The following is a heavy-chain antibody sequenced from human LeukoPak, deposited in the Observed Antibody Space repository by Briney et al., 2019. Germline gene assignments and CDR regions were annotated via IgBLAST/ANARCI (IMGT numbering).Heavy chain of an antibody. Sequence: PSETPSLTCTVSGGSISSYYWSWIRQPPGKGLEWIGYIYYSGSTNYNPSLKSRVTISVDTSKNQFSLKLSSVTAADTAVYYCASSSSIVVVPAAMNAFDIWGQGTMVTVSS. CDR3: ASSSSIVVVPAAMNAFDI. J-gene: IGHJ3*02. V-gene: IGHV4-59*01. D-gene: IGHD2-2*01. CDR1: GGSISSYY. CDR2: IYYSGST.